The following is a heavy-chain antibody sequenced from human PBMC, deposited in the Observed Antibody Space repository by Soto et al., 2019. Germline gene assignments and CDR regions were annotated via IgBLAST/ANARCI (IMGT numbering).Heavy chain of an antibody. CDR2: IYHSGST. Sequence: PSETLSLTCVVSGGSISSSNWWSWVRQPPGKGLEWIGEIYHSGSTNYNPSLKSRVTISVDKSKNQFSLKLSSVTAADTAVYYCARDRIAAASSPRYGMDVWGQGTTVTVSS. V-gene: IGHV4-4*02. D-gene: IGHD6-13*01. CDR3: ARDRIAAASSPRYGMDV. J-gene: IGHJ6*02. CDR1: GGSISSSNW.